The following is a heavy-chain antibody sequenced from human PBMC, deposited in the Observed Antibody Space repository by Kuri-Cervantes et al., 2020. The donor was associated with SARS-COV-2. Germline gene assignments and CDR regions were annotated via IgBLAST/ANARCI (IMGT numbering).Heavy chain of an antibody. Sequence: GESLKISCAASGFTFSSYAMSWVRQAPGKGLEWVSAISGSGGSTYYADSVKGRFTISRDNSKNTLYLQMNSLRAEDTAVYYCAEAMLRIAARYYYYMDVWGKGTTVTVSS. CDR2: ISGSGGST. CDR3: AEAMLRIAARYYYYMDV. CDR1: GFTFSSYA. J-gene: IGHJ6*03. V-gene: IGHV3-23*01. D-gene: IGHD6-6*01.